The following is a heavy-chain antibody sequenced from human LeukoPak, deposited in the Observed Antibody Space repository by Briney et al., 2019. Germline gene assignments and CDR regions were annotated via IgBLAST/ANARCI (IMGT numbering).Heavy chain of an antibody. CDR3: AKDLSGFFEVGFDY. V-gene: IGHV3-23*01. CDR1: GFTFSSYA. CDR2: ISGSGGST. Sequence: GGSLRLSCAASGFTFSSYAMSWVRQVPGKGLEWVSAISGSGGSTYYADSVKGRFTISRDNSKNTLYLQMNSLRAEDTAVYYCAKDLSGFFEVGFDYWGQGTLVTVSS. D-gene: IGHD3-3*01. J-gene: IGHJ4*02.